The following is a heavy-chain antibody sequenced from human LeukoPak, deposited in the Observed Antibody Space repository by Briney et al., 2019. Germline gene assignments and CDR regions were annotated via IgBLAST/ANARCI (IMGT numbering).Heavy chain of an antibody. CDR2: ISSDGTNK. V-gene: IGHV3-30-3*01. CDR1: GFTFRSYA. CDR3: AKVIGYSSGDY. J-gene: IGHJ4*02. Sequence: GGSLRLSCTASGFTFRSYAMHWVRQAPGKGLEWVAFISSDGTNKYYADSVKGRFTISRDNSKNTLYLQMNSLRAEDTAVYYCAKVIGYSSGDYWGQGTLVTVSS. D-gene: IGHD6-19*01.